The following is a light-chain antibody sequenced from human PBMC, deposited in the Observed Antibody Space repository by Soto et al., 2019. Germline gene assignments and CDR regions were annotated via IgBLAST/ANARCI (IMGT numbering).Light chain of an antibody. V-gene: IGKV2-24*01. Sequence: DIVLTQTPLSSPVTLGQPASISCRSSQSLVHSDGNTYFNWLQQRPGQPPRLLIYKISKRFPGVPDRFSGSGSGTDLTLEISRVEAEDGGDYYYEQATQSDTFGQGTKLVIK. CDR3: EQATQSDT. CDR2: KIS. J-gene: IGKJ2*01. CDR1: QSLVHSDGNTY.